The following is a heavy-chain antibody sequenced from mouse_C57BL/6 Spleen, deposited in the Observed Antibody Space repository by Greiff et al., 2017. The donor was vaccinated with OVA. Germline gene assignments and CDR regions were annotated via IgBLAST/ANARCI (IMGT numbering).Heavy chain of an antibody. V-gene: IGHV1-22*01. CDR3: ARTYDYDVGAWFAY. D-gene: IGHD2-4*01. CDR1: GYTFTDYN. Sequence: EVQLVESGPELVKPGASVKMSCKASGYTFTDYNMHWVKQSHGKSLEWIGYINPNNGGTSYNQKFKGKATLTVNKSSSTAYMELRSLTSEDSAVYYCARTYDYDVGAWFAYWGQGTLVTVSA. CDR2: INPNNGGT. J-gene: IGHJ3*01.